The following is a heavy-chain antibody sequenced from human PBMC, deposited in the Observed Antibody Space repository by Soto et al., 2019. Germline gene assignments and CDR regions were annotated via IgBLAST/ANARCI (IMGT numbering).Heavy chain of an antibody. D-gene: IGHD6-13*01. Sequence: VKLVQSGAEVKKPGASVKVSCKASGYTFTGYYMHWVRQAPGQGLEWMGGIIPIFGTANYAQKFQGRVTITADESTSTAYMELSSLRSEDTAVYYCASPAAGTSDAFDIWGQGTMVTVSS. CDR2: IIPIFGTA. CDR3: ASPAAGTSDAFDI. J-gene: IGHJ3*02. V-gene: IGHV1-69*01. CDR1: GYTFTGYY.